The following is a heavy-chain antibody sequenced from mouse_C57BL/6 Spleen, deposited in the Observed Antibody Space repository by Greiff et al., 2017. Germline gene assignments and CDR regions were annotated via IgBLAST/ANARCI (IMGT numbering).Heavy chain of an antibody. Sequence: QVQLKESGAELARPGASVKMSCKASGYTFTSYTMHWVKQRPGQGLAWIGYINPSSGYTKYNQKFKDKATLTADKSSSTAYMQLSSLTSEDSAVYYCARKKDYFDYWGQGTTLTVSS. CDR2: INPSSGYT. V-gene: IGHV1-4*01. J-gene: IGHJ2*01. CDR1: GYTFTSYT. CDR3: ARKKDYFDY.